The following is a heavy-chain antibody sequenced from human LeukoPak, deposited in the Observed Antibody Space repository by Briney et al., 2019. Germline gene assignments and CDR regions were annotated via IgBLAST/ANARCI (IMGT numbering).Heavy chain of an antibody. D-gene: IGHD1-1*01. CDR2: IYYSGST. J-gene: IGHJ5*02. CDR1: GGSFSGYY. V-gene: IGHV4-59*01. Sequence: SETLSLTCAVYGGSFSGYYWSWIRQPPGKGLEWIGYIYYSGSTNYNPSLKSRVTISVDTSKNQFSLKLSSATAADTTVYYCAREDNWNDAGWFDPWGQGTLVTVSS. CDR3: AREDNWNDAGWFDP.